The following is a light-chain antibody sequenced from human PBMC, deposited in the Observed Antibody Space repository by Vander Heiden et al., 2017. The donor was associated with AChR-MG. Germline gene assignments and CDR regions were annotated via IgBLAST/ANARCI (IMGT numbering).Light chain of an antibody. J-gene: IGLJ2*01. V-gene: IGLV3-19*01. Sequence: SSELTQDPAVSVALGQTVRLTCHGDSLRSYYASWYQQKPGQAPVLVTYGKNNRPSGIPDRFSGSSSGNTASLTITGAQAEDEADYYCNSRDSSGNLVVFGGGTKLTVL. CDR2: GKN. CDR3: NSRDSSGNLVV. CDR1: SLRSYY.